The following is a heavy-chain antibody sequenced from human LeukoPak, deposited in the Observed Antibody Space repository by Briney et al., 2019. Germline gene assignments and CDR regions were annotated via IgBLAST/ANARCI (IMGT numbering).Heavy chain of an antibody. V-gene: IGHV3-9*01. CDR2: ISWNSGSI. CDR3: AKDGLRHNYYYGMDV. J-gene: IGHJ6*02. Sequence: GRSLRLSCAASGFTFDDYAMHWVRQAPGKGLEWVPGISWNSGSIGYADSVKGRFTISRDNAKNSLYLQMNSLRAEDTALYYCAKDGLRHNYYYGMDVWGQGTTVTVSS. CDR1: GFTFDDYA. D-gene: IGHD4-17*01.